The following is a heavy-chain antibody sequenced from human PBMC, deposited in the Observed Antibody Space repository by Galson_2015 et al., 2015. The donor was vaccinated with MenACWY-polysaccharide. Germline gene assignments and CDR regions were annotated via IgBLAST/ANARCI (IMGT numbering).Heavy chain of an antibody. CDR3: TRDRPIDY. V-gene: IGHV3-49*03. Sequence: SLRLSCAASGFTFGDYAMAWFRQAPGKGQEWVGFIRCKASGETTGYAASVKGRFTISRDDSKSTAYLQMNSLQTEDTGIYYCTRDRPIDYWGQGTLVTVSS. J-gene: IGHJ4*02. CDR2: IRCKASGETT. CDR1: GFTFGDYA.